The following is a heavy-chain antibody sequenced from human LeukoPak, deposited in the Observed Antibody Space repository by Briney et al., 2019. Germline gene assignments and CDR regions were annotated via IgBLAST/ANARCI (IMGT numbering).Heavy chain of an antibody. Sequence: HPGGSLRLSCAASGFTFSSYAMSWVRQAPGKGLEWVSAISGSGGSTYYADSVKGRFTISRDNSKNTLYLQMNSLRAEDTAVYYCARGYSSVPDAFDIWGQGTMVTVSS. CDR1: GFTFSSYA. CDR2: ISGSGGST. J-gene: IGHJ3*02. D-gene: IGHD6-19*01. CDR3: ARGYSSVPDAFDI. V-gene: IGHV3-23*01.